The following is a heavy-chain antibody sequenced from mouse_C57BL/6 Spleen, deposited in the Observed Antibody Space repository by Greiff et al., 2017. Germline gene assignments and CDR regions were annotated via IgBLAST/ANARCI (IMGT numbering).Heavy chain of an antibody. J-gene: IGHJ1*03. D-gene: IGHD2-5*01. CDR1: GFNIKDYY. Sequence: EVQLQQSGAELVKPGASVKLSCTASGFNIKDYYMHWVKQRTEQGLEWIGRIDPEDGDTKYAPKFKGKATITADTSSNTAYLQLSSLPTEDTADSSCASSCTSNCAYFGVWGTGTTVTVAS. CDR2: IDPEDGDT. V-gene: IGHV14-2*01. CDR3: ASSCTSNCAYFGV.